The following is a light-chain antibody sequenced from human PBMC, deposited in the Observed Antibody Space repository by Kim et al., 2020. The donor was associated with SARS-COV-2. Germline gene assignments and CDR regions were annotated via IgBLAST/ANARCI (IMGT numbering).Light chain of an antibody. Sequence: SYELTHPPSVSVAPGKTARITCGGNNIGSKSVHWYQQKPGQAPVLVIYYDSDRPSGIPERFSGSNSGNTATLTISRVEAGDEADYYCQVWDSSSDHRVFGGGTQLTVL. V-gene: IGLV3-21*04. CDR2: YDS. CDR1: NIGSKS. CDR3: QVWDSSSDHRV. J-gene: IGLJ3*02.